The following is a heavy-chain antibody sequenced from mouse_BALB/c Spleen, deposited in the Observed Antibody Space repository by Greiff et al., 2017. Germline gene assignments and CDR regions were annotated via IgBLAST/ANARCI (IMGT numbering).Heavy chain of an antibody. CDR3: ARRSIYYGYDGGYAMDY. V-gene: IGHV3-8*02. Sequence: VQLKESGPSLVKPSQTLSLTCSVTGDSITSGYWNWIRKFPGNKLEYMGYISYSGSTYYNPSLKSRISITRDTSKNQYYLQLNSVTTEDTATYYCARRSIYYGYDGGYAMDYWGQGTSVTVSS. CDR1: GDSITSGY. J-gene: IGHJ4*01. D-gene: IGHD2-2*01. CDR2: ISYSGST.